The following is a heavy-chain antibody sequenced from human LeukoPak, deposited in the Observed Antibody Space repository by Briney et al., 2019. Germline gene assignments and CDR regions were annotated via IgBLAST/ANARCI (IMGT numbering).Heavy chain of an antibody. D-gene: IGHD3-22*01. J-gene: IGHJ4*02. CDR3: ASYLYYYDSSGYSKLDY. V-gene: IGHV1-69*13. Sequence: ASVEVSCKASGGTFSSYAISWVRQAPGQGLEWMGGIIPIFGTANYAQKFQGRVTITADESTSTAYMELSSLRSEDTAVYYCASYLYYYDSSGYSKLDYWGQGTLVTVSS. CDR2: IIPIFGTA. CDR1: GGTFSSYA.